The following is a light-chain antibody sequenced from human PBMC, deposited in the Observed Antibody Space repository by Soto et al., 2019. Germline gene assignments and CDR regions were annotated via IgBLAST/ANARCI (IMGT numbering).Light chain of an antibody. CDR3: TSYTSSSTPLL. Sequence: QSALTQPASVSGSPGQSITISCTGTSSDIGDYNYVSWHQQHPGKAPKLMIYDVSNRPSGVSNRFSGSKSGTTASLTISGFQAEDEADYYWTSYTSSSTPLLFGSGTKVNV. CDR2: DVS. J-gene: IGLJ6*01. V-gene: IGLV2-14*03. CDR1: SSDIGDYNY.